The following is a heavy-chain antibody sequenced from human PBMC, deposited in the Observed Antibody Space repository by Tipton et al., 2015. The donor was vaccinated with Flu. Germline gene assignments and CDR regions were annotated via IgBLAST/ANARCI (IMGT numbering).Heavy chain of an antibody. CDR3: TRAPGSSGYYP. D-gene: IGHD3-22*01. Sequence: LRLSCTVSGASINSGTYYWNWIRQPAGKGLEWIGRFHISGNTDYNPSLGRRATITADTSSNQFSLTLTSVTVADTAVYYCTRAPGSSGYYPWGQGTLVTVSS. J-gene: IGHJ5*02. CDR2: FHISGNT. V-gene: IGHV4-61*02. CDR1: GASINSGTYY.